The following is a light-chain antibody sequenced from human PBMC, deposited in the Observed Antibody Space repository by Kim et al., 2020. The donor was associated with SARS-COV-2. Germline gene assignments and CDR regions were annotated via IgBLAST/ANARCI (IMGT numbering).Light chain of an antibody. J-gene: IGLJ3*02. CDR2: GNT. CDR3: QSYDRSLSAARGV. Sequence: VTSSCTGSSSNIGAGYYVHWYQHLPETAPKLLIYGNTNRPSGVPDRFSGSKSGTSASLAITGLQAGDEADYYCQSYDRSLSAARGVFGGGTQLTVL. CDR1: SSNIGAGYY. V-gene: IGLV1-40*01.